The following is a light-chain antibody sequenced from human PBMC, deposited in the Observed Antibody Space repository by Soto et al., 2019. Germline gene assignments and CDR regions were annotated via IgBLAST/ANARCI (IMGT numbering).Light chain of an antibody. CDR2: GAS. CDR3: KQYNNWPT. CDR1: QSVSSK. J-gene: IGKJ1*01. Sequence: EIVMTQYPATLSVSPGERATLSCRASQSVSSKLAWYQQKPGQAPRLLIYGASTRATGIPARFSGSGSGTEFTLTISRLQSEDFAVYHCKQYNNWPTVGSGTKVDIK. V-gene: IGKV3-15*01.